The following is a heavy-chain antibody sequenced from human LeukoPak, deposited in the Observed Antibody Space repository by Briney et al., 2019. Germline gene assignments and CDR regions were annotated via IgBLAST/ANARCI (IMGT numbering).Heavy chain of an antibody. D-gene: IGHD6-19*01. CDR2: IYYTGST. Sequence: PSETLSLTCTVSGGSLSSYYWSWIRQPPGKGLEGIGYIYYTGSTNYNPSLKSRVTISVDTSKNQFSLKLSSVTAADTAVYYCARAFSSGWYPYSIGGLWFDYWGQGTLVTVSS. CDR1: GGSLSSYY. J-gene: IGHJ4*02. CDR3: ARAFSSGWYPYSIGGLWFDY. V-gene: IGHV4-59*01.